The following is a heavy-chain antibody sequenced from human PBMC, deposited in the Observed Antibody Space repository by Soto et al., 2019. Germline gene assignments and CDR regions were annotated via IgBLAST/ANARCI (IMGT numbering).Heavy chain of an antibody. CDR2: ISPKSTYR. V-gene: IGHV3-11*06. CDR3: VRGGGGGLFEH. J-gene: IGHJ4*02. Sequence: GGSLRLSCPTSGFPFSDYYMSWIRQAPGKGLEWLSHISPKSTYRNYADSVKGRFTISRDNTKSSLFLQMNSLGVEDTAVYYCVRGGGGGLFEHWGQGVLVTVSS. CDR1: GFPFSDYY. D-gene: IGHD2-21*01.